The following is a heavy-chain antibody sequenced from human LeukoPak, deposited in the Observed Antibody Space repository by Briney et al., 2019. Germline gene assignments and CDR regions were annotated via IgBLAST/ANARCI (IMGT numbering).Heavy chain of an antibody. CDR1: GGSISSSSYY. CDR2: IYYSGST. CDR3: ASSPMWFGELFGSYYMDV. J-gene: IGHJ6*03. V-gene: IGHV4-39*07. D-gene: IGHD3-10*01. Sequence: SETLSLTCTVSGGSISSSSYYWGWIRQPPGKGLEWIGSIYYSGSTYYNPSLKSRVTISVDTSKNQFSLKLSSVTAADTAVYYCASSPMWFGELFGSYYMDVWGKGTTVTISS.